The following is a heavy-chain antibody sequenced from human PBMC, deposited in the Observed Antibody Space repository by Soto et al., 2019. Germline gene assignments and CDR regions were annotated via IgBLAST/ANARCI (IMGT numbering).Heavy chain of an antibody. J-gene: IGHJ6*02. Sequence: GGSLRLSCAASGFTFSRYWMHWVRQAPGKGLVWVSRIKSDGSITSYADSVRGRFTISRDNAKNTLYLQVNSLRADDTAVYYCARPLAVAGANPYYYGLDVWGQGTTVTVSS. D-gene: IGHD6-19*01. CDR3: ARPLAVAGANPYYYGLDV. CDR2: IKSDGSIT. CDR1: GFTFSRYW. V-gene: IGHV3-74*01.